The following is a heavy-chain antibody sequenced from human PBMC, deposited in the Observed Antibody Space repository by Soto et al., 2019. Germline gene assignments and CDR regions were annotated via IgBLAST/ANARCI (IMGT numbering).Heavy chain of an antibody. CDR1: GFTFSSYS. CDR3: AREICPTSSGKKSYYYGMDV. CDR2: IDSSSDYI. J-gene: IGHJ6*02. V-gene: IGHV3-21*06. D-gene: IGHD2-2*01. Sequence: PGGSLRLSCAASGFTFSSYSMNWVSQAPGKGLEWVSYIDSSSDYIYYADSVRGRFTISRDNAENSRYLQINSLRAADTPRYYCAREICPTSSGKKSYYYGMDVCGQRTTVIVSS.